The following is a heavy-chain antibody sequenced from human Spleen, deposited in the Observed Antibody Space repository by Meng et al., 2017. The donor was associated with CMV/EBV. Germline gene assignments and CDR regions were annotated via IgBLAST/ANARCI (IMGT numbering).Heavy chain of an antibody. CDR1: GFTFSSYS. D-gene: IGHD3-10*01. CDR2: ISSSSSYI. J-gene: IGHJ6*02. V-gene: IGHV3-21*01. Sequence: GESLKISCAASGFTFSSYSMNWVRQAPGEGLEWVSSISSSSSYISYADSVKGRFTISRDNARNSLYLQMNNLRLEDTAVYYCARDPALLWFGESSYGMDVWGQGTTVTVSS. CDR3: ARDPALLWFGESSYGMDV.